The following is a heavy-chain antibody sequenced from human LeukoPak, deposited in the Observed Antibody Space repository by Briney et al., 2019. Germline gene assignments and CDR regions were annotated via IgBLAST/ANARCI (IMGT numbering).Heavy chain of an antibody. D-gene: IGHD3-3*01. J-gene: IGHJ3*02. V-gene: IGHV4-59*01. Sequence: SETLSLACTVSGGSISSYYWSWIRQPPGKGLEWIGYIYYSGSTKYKPSLKSRVTISIDTSKNQFSLKLSSVTAADTAVYYCARGRFLDAFDIWGQGTMVTVSS. CDR2: IYYSGST. CDR3: ARGRFLDAFDI. CDR1: GGSISSYY.